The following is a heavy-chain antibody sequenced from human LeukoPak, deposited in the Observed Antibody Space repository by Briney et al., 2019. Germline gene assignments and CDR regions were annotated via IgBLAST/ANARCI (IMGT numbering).Heavy chain of an antibody. CDR1: GFTFGSYG. D-gene: IGHD3-22*01. CDR2: ISYDGSNK. J-gene: IGHJ4*02. V-gene: IGHV3-30*18. CDR3: AKDRHYYDSSGYRSYYFDY. Sequence: GGSLRLSCAASGFTFGSYGMHWVRQAPGKGLEWVAVISYDGSNKYYADSVKGRFTISRDNSKNTLYLQMNSLRAEDTAVYYCAKDRHYYDSSGYRSYYFDYWGQGTLVTVSS.